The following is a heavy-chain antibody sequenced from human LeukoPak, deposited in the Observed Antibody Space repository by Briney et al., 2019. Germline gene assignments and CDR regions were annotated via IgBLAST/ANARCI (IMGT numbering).Heavy chain of an antibody. CDR2: IARGDFT. D-gene: IGHD6-19*01. CDR3: DKERDRGTDVADDFDL. Sequence: PGGSLRLSCVASGFPFRHYSMPWLRQFPGGGLEWVSAIARGDFTVYPDPLKGRFAISRGNSRNPLYFQMNRPRGEDTALIFRDKERDRGTDVADDFDLWGQGTLVTVSS. CDR1: GFPFRHYS. V-gene: IGHV3-23*01. J-gene: IGHJ4*02.